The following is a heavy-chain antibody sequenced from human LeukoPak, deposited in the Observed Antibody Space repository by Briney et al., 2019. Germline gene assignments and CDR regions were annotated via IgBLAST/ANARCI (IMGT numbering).Heavy chain of an antibody. CDR3: ASGSSQFDY. Sequence: SETLSLTCTVSGGSISSSSYYWGWIRQPPGKGLEWIGSIYYSGSTYYNPSLKSRVTISVDTSKNQFSLKLSSVTAADTAVYYCASGSSQFDYWGQGTPVTVSS. CDR1: GGSISSSSYY. CDR2: IYYSGST. J-gene: IGHJ4*02. D-gene: IGHD1-26*01. V-gene: IGHV4-39*07.